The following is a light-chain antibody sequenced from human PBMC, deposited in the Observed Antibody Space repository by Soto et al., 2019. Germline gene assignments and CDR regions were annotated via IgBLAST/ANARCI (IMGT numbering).Light chain of an antibody. CDR1: QSISGF. J-gene: IGKJ4*01. CDR3: QQSSTTPLT. Sequence: DIQMTQSPSSLSASVGDRVTIACRASQSISGFLNWYLQKPGKAPSLLIYGASNLQSGVPSRFSGSGSGTDFTLTITSLQIEDFGTYYCQQSSTTPLTFGGGTKVEIK. CDR2: GAS. V-gene: IGKV1-39*01.